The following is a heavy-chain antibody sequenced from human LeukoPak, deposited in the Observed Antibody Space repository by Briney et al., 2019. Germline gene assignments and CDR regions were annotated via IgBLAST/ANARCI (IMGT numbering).Heavy chain of an antibody. CDR3: ARGPTLYGGNWYFDL. Sequence: GASVKVSCKASGYTFTSYGISWVRQAPGQGLEWMGWISAYNGNTNYAQKLQGRVTMTTDTSTSTAYMELRSLRSDDTAVYYCARGPTLYGGNWYFDLWGRGTLVTVSS. V-gene: IGHV1-18*01. D-gene: IGHD4-23*01. CDR1: GYTFTSYG. J-gene: IGHJ2*01. CDR2: ISAYNGNT.